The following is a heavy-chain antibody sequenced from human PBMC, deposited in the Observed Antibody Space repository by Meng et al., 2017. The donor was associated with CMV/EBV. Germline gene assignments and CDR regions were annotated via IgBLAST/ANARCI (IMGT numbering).Heavy chain of an antibody. CDR1: GYTFTGYY. V-gene: IGHV1-2*02. CDR2: INTNSGGT. D-gene: IGHD2-21*01. Sequence: ASVKVSCKASGYTFTGYYMHWVRQAPGQGLEWMGWINTNSGGTNYAQKFQGRVTMTRDTSISTAYMELSRLRSDDTAVYYCARGGAYCGGDCYSFAFDFWGQGTMVTVSS. CDR3: ARGGAYCGGDCYSFAFDF. J-gene: IGHJ3*01.